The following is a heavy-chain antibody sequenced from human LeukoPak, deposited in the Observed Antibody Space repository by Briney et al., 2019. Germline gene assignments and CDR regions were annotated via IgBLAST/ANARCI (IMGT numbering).Heavy chain of an antibody. CDR2: IIPIFGTA. Sequence: SVKVSCKASGGTFSSYAISWVRQAPGQGLEWMGGIIPIFGTANYAQKFQGRVTITADESTSTAYMELSSLRSEDTAVYYCARPDIVVVPAATYYGMDVWGQGTTVTVS. CDR1: GGTFSSYA. V-gene: IGHV1-69*13. J-gene: IGHJ6*02. CDR3: ARPDIVVVPAATYYGMDV. D-gene: IGHD2-2*01.